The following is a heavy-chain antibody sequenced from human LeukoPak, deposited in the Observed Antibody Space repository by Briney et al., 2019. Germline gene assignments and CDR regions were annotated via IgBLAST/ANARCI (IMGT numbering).Heavy chain of an antibody. D-gene: IGHD3-16*01. V-gene: IGHV3-23*01. J-gene: IGHJ5*02. CDR1: GFRFSDFT. CDR2: IGGRGGST. CDR3: GKEGGA. Sequence: GGSLRLSCAASGFRFSDFTMTWVRQAPGKGPEWVLAIGGRGGSTYYADSPGGRFTISRDNSKDMLYLQMNSLKVEDTATYYCGKEGGAWGQGTKVTVSS.